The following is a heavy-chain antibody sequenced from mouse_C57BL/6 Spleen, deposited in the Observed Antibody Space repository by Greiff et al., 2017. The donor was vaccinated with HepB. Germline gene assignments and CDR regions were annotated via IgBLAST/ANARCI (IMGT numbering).Heavy chain of an antibody. J-gene: IGHJ3*01. V-gene: IGHV1-26*01. CDR1: GYTFTDYY. Sequence: VQLQQSGPELVKPGASVKISCKASGYTFTDYYMNWVKQSNGKSLEWIGDINPNNGGTSYNQKFKGKATLTVDKSSSTAYMELRSLTSEDSAVYYCARRGFYGNYEWFAYWGQGTLVTVSA. CDR3: ARRGFYGNYEWFAY. CDR2: INPNNGGT. D-gene: IGHD2-1*01.